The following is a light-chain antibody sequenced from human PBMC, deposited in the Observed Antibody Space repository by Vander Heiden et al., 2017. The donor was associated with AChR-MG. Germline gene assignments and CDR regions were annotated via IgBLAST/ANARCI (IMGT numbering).Light chain of an antibody. CDR1: SSNLGAGYE. J-gene: IGLJ2*01. CDR2: RSN. V-gene: IGLV1-40*01. Sequence: QSVLTQPPSVSGAPRQTLTIPCTGSSSNLGAGYEVHWYQHLPGTAPKLLIYRSNNRPSGVPDRFSGSKSGTSASLTITGLLAEDEADYYCQSYDTRLPVIFGGGTKVTVL. CDR3: QSYDTRLPVI.